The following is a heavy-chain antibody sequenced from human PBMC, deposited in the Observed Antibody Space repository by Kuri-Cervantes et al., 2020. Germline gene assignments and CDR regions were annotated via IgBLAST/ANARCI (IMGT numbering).Heavy chain of an antibody. CDR1: GGSISSYY. J-gene: IGHJ4*02. Sequence: GSLRLSCTVSGGSISSYYWSWIRQPPGKGLEWIGYIYYSGSTNYNPSLKSRVTISVDTSKNQFSLKLSSVTAADTAVYYCARRIRRWLQGYYFDYWGQGTLVTVSS. V-gene: IGHV4-59*08. D-gene: IGHD5-12*01. CDR3: ARRIRRWLQGYYFDY. CDR2: IYYSGST.